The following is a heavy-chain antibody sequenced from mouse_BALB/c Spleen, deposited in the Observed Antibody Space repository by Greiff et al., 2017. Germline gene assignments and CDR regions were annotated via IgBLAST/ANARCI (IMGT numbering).Heavy chain of an antibody. J-gene: IGHJ2*01. CDR3: ARIRDYFDY. CDR2: INPGSGGT. V-gene: IGHV1-54*01. CDR1: GYAFTNYL. Sequence: QVQLQQSAAELARPGASVKVSCKASGYAFTNYLIEWVKQRPGQGLEWIGVINPGSGGTNYNEKFKGKATLTADKSSSTAYMQLSSLTSDDSAVYFCARIRDYFDYWGQGTTLTVSS.